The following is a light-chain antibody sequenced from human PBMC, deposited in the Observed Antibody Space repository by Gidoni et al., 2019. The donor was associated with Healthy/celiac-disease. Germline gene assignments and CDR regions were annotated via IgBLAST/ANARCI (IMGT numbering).Light chain of an antibody. CDR1: QRVSSN. V-gene: IGKV3-15*01. CDR3: QQYNNWPPWT. Sequence: EIVMTQSPATLSVYPGERATLPCRASQRVSSNLAWYQQKPGQAPRLLIYGASTRATGIPARFSGSGSGTEFTLTISSLQSEDFAVYYCQQYNNWPPWTFGQGTKVEIK. J-gene: IGKJ1*01. CDR2: GAS.